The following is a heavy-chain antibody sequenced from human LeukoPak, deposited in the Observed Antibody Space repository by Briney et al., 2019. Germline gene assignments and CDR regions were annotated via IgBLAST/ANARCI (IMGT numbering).Heavy chain of an antibody. Sequence: SETLSLTCAVYGGSFSGYYWSWIRQPPGKGLEWIGEINHSGSTNYNPSLKSRVTISVDTSKKQFSLKLRSVTAADTAVYYCAREVAGRYFDLWGRGTLVTVSS. CDR2: INHSGST. J-gene: IGHJ2*01. D-gene: IGHD2-15*01. CDR1: GGSFSGYY. CDR3: AREVAGRYFDL. V-gene: IGHV4-34*01.